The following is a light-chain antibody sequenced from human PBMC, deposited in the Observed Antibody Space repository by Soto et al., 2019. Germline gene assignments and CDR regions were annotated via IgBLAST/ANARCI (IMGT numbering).Light chain of an antibody. Sequence: ETVMTQSPATLSLSPGESATLSCRASQSVSSNLAWYQQKPGQAPRLLIYGASTRATGIQARFSGSGSGTEFNITISSLQSEDFAVYYCQQYNNWPPLTVGGGNKVDI. CDR1: QSVSSN. V-gene: IGKV3-15*01. J-gene: IGKJ4*01. CDR2: GAS. CDR3: QQYNNWPPLT.